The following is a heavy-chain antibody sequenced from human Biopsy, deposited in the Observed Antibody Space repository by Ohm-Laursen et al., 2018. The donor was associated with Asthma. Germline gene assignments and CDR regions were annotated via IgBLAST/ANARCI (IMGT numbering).Heavy chain of an antibody. Sequence: SLRLSCAASGFMFRSFGMHWVRQAPGKGLEWVAVISYAGNHKFYEDSVKGQFTISRDNSKNTLYLQMNSLRTEDTAVYYCAKRRGYSGHDNDYWGQGTLVIVSS. V-gene: IGHV3-30*18. CDR3: AKRRGYSGHDNDY. CDR2: ISYAGNHK. CDR1: GFMFRSFG. J-gene: IGHJ4*02. D-gene: IGHD5-12*01.